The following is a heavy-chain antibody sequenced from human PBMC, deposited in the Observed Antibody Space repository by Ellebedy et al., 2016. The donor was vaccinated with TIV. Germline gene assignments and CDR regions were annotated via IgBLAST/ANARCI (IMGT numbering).Heavy chain of an antibody. CDR2: ITSGYSM. CDR3: ARLDWSDVDLRHFYFDY. Sequence: GGSLRLSCAASGFPFSDYYMSWIRQAPGKGLEWVSLITSGYSMYYADSVKGRFTISRDNAKNSLYLHMHSLRPEDTAVYYCARLDWSDVDLRHFYFDYWGQGTQVTVSS. V-gene: IGHV3-11*01. J-gene: IGHJ4*02. CDR1: GFPFSDYY. D-gene: IGHD1-1*01.